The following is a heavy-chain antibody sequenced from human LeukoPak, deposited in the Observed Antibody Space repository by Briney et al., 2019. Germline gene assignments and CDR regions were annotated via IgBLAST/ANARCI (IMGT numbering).Heavy chain of an antibody. J-gene: IGHJ6*02. CDR3: ARDGGYSSGWYAEYYYYYGMDV. CDR2: ITGSGGST. Sequence: GGSLRLSCAASGFTFSNFAINWVRQAPGKGLEWVSSITGSGGSTYYADSVKGRFTISRDNSKNTLYLQMNSLRAEDTAVYYCARDGGYSSGWYAEYYYYYGMDVWGQGTTVTVSS. D-gene: IGHD6-19*01. CDR1: GFTFSNFA. V-gene: IGHV3-23*01.